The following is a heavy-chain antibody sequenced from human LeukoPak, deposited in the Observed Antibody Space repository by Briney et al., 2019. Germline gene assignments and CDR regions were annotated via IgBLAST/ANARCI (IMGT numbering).Heavy chain of an antibody. CDR3: AAIFPEDILTGPIGGDY. CDR2: MYYSGST. J-gene: IGHJ4*02. D-gene: IGHD3-9*01. Sequence: SETLPLTCTVSGGSISSSGYYWGWIRQPPGKGLEWIGSMYYSGSTYYNPSLKSRVTISVDTSKNQFSLKLRSVTAADTAVYYCAAIFPEDILTGPIGGDYWGQGTLVTVSS. V-gene: IGHV4-39*07. CDR1: GGSISSSGYY.